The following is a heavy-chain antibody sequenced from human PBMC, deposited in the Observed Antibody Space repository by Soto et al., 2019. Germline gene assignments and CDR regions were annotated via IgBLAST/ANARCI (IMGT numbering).Heavy chain of an antibody. CDR3: AGGAATVTPGWFDP. CDR1: GYSISSGYY. CDR2: IYHSGST. J-gene: IGHJ5*02. V-gene: IGHV4-38-2*01. D-gene: IGHD4-17*01. Sequence: SETLSLTCAVSGYSISSGYYWGWIRQTPGKGLEWIASIYHSGSTYYNPSLKSRVTISVDTSKNQFSLKLTSVTAADTAVYYCAGGAATVTPGWFDPWGQGIMVTVS.